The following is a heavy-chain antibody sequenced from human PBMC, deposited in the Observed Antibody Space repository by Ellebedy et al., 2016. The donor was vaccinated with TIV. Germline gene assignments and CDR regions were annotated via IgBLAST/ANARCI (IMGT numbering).Heavy chain of an antibody. CDR3: AKGTDYFYYYMDV. D-gene: IGHD3-10*01. Sequence: GGSLRLSXAASGFTFSNYGMHWVRQAPGKGLEWVAVISYDGSNKFYADSVKGRFTISRDNSKNTLYLQTISLRAEDTAVYYCAKGTDYFYYYMDVWGKGTTVTVSS. CDR1: GFTFSNYG. CDR2: ISYDGSNK. V-gene: IGHV3-30*18. J-gene: IGHJ6*03.